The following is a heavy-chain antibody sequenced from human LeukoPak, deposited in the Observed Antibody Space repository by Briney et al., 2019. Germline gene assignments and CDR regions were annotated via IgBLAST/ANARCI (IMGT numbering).Heavy chain of an antibody. J-gene: IGHJ3*02. Sequence: PGGSLRLSCAASGFTFSDHYMDWVRQAPGKGLEWVGRTRNKANSYTTESAASVKGRFTISRDDSKNSLYLQMNSLKAEDTAVYYCARVGSPRIAFDIWGQGTMVTVSS. D-gene: IGHD1-14*01. V-gene: IGHV3-72*01. CDR1: GFTFSDHY. CDR2: TRNKANSYTT. CDR3: ARVGSPRIAFDI.